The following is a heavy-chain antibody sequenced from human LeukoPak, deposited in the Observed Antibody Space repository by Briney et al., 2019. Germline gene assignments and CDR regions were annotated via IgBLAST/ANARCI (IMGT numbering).Heavy chain of an antibody. J-gene: IGHJ4*02. D-gene: IGHD6-19*01. CDR2: IYYSGST. CDR3: ARFNSASKYSSGWFDY. V-gene: IGHV4-59*01. CDR1: GGSISSYY. Sequence: PSETLSLTRAVSGGSISSYYWSWIRQPPGKGLEWIGYIYYSGSTNYNPSLKSRVTISVDTSKNQFSLKLSSVTAADTAVYYCARFNSASKYSSGWFDYWGQGTLVTVSS.